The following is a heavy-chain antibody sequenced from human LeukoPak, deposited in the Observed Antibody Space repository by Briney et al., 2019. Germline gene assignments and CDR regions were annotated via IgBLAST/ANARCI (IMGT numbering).Heavy chain of an antibody. Sequence: GESLKISCKGSGYSFTSYWIGWVRQMPGKGLEWMGIIYPGDSDTRYSPSFQGQVTISADKSISTAYLQWSSLKASDTAMYYCARHDGRSGGTMGALDSWGQGSLVTVSS. CDR3: ARHDGRSGGTMGALDS. J-gene: IGHJ4*02. CDR1: GYSFTSYW. D-gene: IGHD4-23*01. V-gene: IGHV5-51*01. CDR2: IYPGDSDT.